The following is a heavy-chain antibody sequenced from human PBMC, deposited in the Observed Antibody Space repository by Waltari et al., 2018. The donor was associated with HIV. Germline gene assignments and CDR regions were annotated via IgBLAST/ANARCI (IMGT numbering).Heavy chain of an antibody. Sequence: QVQLVQSGAEVKKPGASVKVSCKASGYTFTGYYMHWVRQAPGQGLEWMGRINPNRGGTNYAQKFQGRVTMTRDTSISTAYMELSRLRSDDTAVYYCARAYCGGDCYSIDYWGQGTLVTVSS. V-gene: IGHV1-2*06. D-gene: IGHD2-21*02. J-gene: IGHJ4*02. CDR2: INPNRGGT. CDR3: ARAYCGGDCYSIDY. CDR1: GYTFTGYY.